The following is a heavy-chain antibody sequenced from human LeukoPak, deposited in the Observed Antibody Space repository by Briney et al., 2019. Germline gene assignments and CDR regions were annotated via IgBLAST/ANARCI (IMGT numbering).Heavy chain of an antibody. J-gene: IGHJ4*02. Sequence: ASVKVSCKAPGYTFTGHYMHWVRQAPGQGPEWMGWINPNSGNTKFAEKFQGRVTMTRDTSISTGYMEVNALRSDDTAVYYCARGREIGGDNTKIYDNWGQGTLVTVSS. CDR1: GYTFTGHY. D-gene: IGHD2-21*02. CDR3: ARGREIGGDNTKIYDN. CDR2: INPNSGNT. V-gene: IGHV1-2*02.